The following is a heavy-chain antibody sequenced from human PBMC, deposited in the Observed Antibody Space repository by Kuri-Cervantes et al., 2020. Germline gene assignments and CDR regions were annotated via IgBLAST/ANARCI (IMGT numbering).Heavy chain of an antibody. CDR1: GFTFSSYG. CDR3: AKGWKYYMDV. CDR2: IRYDGSNK. D-gene: IGHD1-1*01. Sequence: GESLKISCAASGFTFSSYGMHWVRQAPGKGLEWVAFIRYDGSNKYYADSVKGRFTISRDNSKNTLYLQMNSLRAEDTALYYCAKGWKYYMDVWGKGTTVTVSS. J-gene: IGHJ6*03. V-gene: IGHV3-30*02.